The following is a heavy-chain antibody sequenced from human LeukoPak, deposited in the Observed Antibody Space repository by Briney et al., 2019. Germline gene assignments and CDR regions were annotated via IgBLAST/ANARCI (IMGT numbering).Heavy chain of an antibody. D-gene: IGHD5-12*01. CDR3: ARGDDYKSTLFDY. CDR1: GGSITSDH. J-gene: IGHJ4*02. CDR2: IYYSGNT. V-gene: IGHV4-59*01. Sequence: SETLSLTCTVSGGSITSDHWNWIRQSPGKGLEWIGCIYYSGNTYYNPSLKSRVTISVDMSKKQFSLRLTSATAADTAIYYCARGDDYKSTLFDYWGQGTLVTVSS.